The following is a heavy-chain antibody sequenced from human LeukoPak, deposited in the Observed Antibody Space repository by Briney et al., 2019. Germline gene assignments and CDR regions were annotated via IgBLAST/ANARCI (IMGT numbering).Heavy chain of an antibody. CDR3: AKGRRVIDYHLLAFGY. D-gene: IGHD2-2*01. V-gene: IGHV1-46*01. Sequence: GASVKVSYKASGYTFISYYMHWVRQAPGQGLEWMGTINPSDGRARYAQKFQGRVTMTRDTSTSTVYMEVRSLRYEDTAVYYCAKGRRVIDYHLLAFGYWGLGTLVTVSS. CDR2: INPSDGRA. J-gene: IGHJ4*02. CDR1: GYTFISYY.